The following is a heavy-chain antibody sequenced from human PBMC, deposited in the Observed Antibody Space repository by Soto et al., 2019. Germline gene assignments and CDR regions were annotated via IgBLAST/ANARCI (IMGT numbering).Heavy chain of an antibody. J-gene: IGHJ4*02. V-gene: IGHV3-49*03. CDR3: TRRKPYYDILTGYSYYFDY. D-gene: IGHD3-9*01. CDR1: GFTFGDYA. CDR2: IRSKAYGGTT. Sequence: PGGSLRLSCTASGFTFGDYAMSWFRQAPGKGLEWVGFIRSKAYGGTTEYAASVKGRFTISRDDSKSIAYLQMNSLKTEDTAVYYCTRRKPYYDILTGYSYYFDYWGQGTLVTVSS.